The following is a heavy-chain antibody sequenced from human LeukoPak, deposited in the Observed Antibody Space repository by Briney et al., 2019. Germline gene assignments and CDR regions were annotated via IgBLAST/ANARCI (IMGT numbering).Heavy chain of an antibody. Sequence: SQTLSLTCTVSGGSISSGSYYWSWIRQPAGKGLEWIGRIYTSGSTNYNPSLKSRVTISVDTSKNQFSLKLSSVTAADTAVYYCAREVGSRYGNWYFDLWGRGTLVTVSS. CDR3: AREVGSRYGNWYFDL. CDR1: GGSISSGSYY. V-gene: IGHV4-61*02. D-gene: IGHD5-18*01. J-gene: IGHJ2*01. CDR2: IYTSGST.